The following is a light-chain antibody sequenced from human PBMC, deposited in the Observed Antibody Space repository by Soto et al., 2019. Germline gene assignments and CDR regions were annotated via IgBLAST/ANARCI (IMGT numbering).Light chain of an antibody. Sequence: QSALTQPRSVSGSPGQSVTISCTGTSSDVGAYNYVSWYQHHPGKAPKLMIYDVNRRPSGVPDRFSGSKSGNTDSLTISGLQAEDEGDYSCCSYAGSYTVIFGGGTQLTVL. CDR1: SSDVGAYNY. CDR3: CSYAGSYTVI. V-gene: IGLV2-11*01. J-gene: IGLJ2*01. CDR2: DVN.